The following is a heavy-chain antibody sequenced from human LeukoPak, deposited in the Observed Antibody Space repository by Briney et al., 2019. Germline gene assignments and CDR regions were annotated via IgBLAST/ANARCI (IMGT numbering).Heavy chain of an antibody. Sequence: SETLSLTCAVFGGSFFDHYWTWIRQPPGQGLEWVGEINHSGRTNSNPSLESRVTMSVDTSKNQFSLKMTSLTAADTAVYYCARGSFEGFDYWGQGILVLVSS. D-gene: IGHD3-9*01. J-gene: IGHJ4*02. CDR3: ARGSFEGFDY. V-gene: IGHV4-34*01. CDR2: INHSGRT. CDR1: GGSFFDHY.